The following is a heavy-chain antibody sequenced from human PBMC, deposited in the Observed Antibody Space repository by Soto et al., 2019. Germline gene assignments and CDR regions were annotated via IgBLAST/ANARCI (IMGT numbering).Heavy chain of an antibody. CDR1: GYTLTELS. CDR3: AREGVAPYYYYGMDV. CDR2: FDPEDGET. J-gene: IGHJ6*02. Sequence: ASVKVSCKVSGYTLTELSMHWVRQAPGKGLEWMGGFDPEDGETIYAQTFQGRVTMTTDTSTSTVHMEVRSLRSDDTAVYYCAREGVAPYYYYGMDVWGQGTPVTVSS. D-gene: IGHD5-12*01. V-gene: IGHV1-24*01.